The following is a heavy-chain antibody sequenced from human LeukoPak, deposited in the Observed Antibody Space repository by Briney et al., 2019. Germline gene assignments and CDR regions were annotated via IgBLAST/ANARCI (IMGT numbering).Heavy chain of an antibody. Sequence: ASVKVSCKASGYTFTGYYMHWVRQAPGQGLEWMGWINPNSGGTNYAQKFQGRVTMTRDTSISTAYMELSRLRPDDTAVYYCAARPIVGGNFDYWGQGTLVTVSS. J-gene: IGHJ4*02. CDR2: INPNSGGT. CDR1: GYTFTGYY. D-gene: IGHD1-26*01. CDR3: AARPIVGGNFDY. V-gene: IGHV1-2*02.